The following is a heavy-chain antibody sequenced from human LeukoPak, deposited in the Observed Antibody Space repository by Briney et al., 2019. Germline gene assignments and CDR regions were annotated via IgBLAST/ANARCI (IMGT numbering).Heavy chain of an antibody. CDR3: ARDATPGYFDY. J-gene: IGHJ4*02. CDR2: SYSGGST. CDR1: GFTVSSNY. Sequence: PGGSLRLSCAASGFTVSSNYVSWVRQAPGKGLEWVSVSYSGGSTYYADSVKGRFTISRDNSKNTLYLQMNSLRAEDTAVYYCARDATPGYFDYWGQGTLVTVSS. V-gene: IGHV3-53*01.